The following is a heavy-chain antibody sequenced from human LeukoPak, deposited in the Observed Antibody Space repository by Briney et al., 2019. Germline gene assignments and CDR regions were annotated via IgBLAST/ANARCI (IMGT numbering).Heavy chain of an antibody. D-gene: IGHD3-10*01. V-gene: IGHV3-23*01. J-gene: IGHJ4*02. Sequence: GGSLRLSCAASGFTLSSYAMSWVRQAPGKGLEWVSAISGSGGSTYYADSVKGRFTISRDNSKNTLYLQMNSLRAEDTAVYYCAKGDDYYGSGSNDYWGQGTLVTVSS. CDR2: ISGSGGST. CDR1: GFTLSSYA. CDR3: AKGDDYYGSGSNDY.